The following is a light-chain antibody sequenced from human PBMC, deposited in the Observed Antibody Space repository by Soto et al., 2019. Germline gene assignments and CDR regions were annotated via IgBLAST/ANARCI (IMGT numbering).Light chain of an antibody. Sequence: DIQMTQSPSTLSASVGDRVTITCRASQSISSWLAWYQQKPGKAPKLLIYKASSLESGVPSRFRGSGSGTEFTLTISSLQPEDFATYYCQKYNSYSRTFGGGTKLEIK. CDR3: QKYNSYSRT. CDR2: KAS. CDR1: QSISSW. V-gene: IGKV1-5*03. J-gene: IGKJ4*01.